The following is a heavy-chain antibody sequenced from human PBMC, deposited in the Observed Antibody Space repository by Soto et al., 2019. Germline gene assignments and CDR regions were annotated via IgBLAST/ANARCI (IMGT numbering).Heavy chain of an antibody. CDR3: ARNGDCTRPGCIVGWFDP. D-gene: IGHD2-8*01. Sequence: PSETLSLNSGVYCESLSGNYWRWIRQPPGKGLEGIGEINHSGSTNYNPSLKSRVTISVDTSKNQFSLKLSSVTAADTAMYYCARNGDCTRPGCIVGWFDPWGPGTLVTVS. J-gene: IGHJ5*02. V-gene: IGHV4-34*01. CDR1: CESLSGNY. CDR2: INHSGST.